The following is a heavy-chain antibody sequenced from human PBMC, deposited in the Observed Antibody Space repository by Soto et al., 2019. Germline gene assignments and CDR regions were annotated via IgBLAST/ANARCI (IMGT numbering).Heavy chain of an antibody. D-gene: IGHD3-16*01. CDR3: ARTRMIESWIDS. Sequence: PSETLSLTCNVSGSSISSYYWSWIRQPPGKGLEWIGYVYYTGSTLYNPSLKSRVTISVDMSKKEFSLRLSSVIAADTAVYYCARTRMIESWIDSWGQGTPVTVS. CDR1: GSSISSYY. CDR2: VYYTGST. J-gene: IGHJ4*02. V-gene: IGHV4-59*01.